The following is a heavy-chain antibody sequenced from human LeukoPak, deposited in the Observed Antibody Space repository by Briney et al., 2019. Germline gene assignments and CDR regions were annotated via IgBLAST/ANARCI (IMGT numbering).Heavy chain of an antibody. Sequence: GRSLRLSCAASGFTFDDYAMHWVRHAPGKGLEWVSGISWNSGSIGYADSVKGRFTISRDNAKNSLYLQMNSLRAEDTALYYCAKEITIFGVVTSAGNFDYWGQGTLVTVSS. J-gene: IGHJ4*02. CDR1: GFTFDDYA. CDR2: ISWNSGSI. V-gene: IGHV3-9*01. D-gene: IGHD3-3*01. CDR3: AKEITIFGVVTSAGNFDY.